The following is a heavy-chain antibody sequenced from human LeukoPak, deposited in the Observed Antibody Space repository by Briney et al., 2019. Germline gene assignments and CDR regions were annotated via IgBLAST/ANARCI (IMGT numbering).Heavy chain of an antibody. V-gene: IGHV1-2*02. Sequence: ASVKVSCKASGYTFTGYYMHWVRQAPGQGLKWMGWINPNSGGTNYAQKFQGRVTMTRDTSISTAYMELSRLRSDDTAVYYCARSYDSSGPKHYWGQGTLVTVSS. D-gene: IGHD3-22*01. CDR3: ARSYDSSGPKHY. J-gene: IGHJ4*02. CDR1: GYTFTGYY. CDR2: INPNSGGT.